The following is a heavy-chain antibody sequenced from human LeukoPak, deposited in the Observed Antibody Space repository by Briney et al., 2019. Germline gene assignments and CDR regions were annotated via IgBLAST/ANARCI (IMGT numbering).Heavy chain of an antibody. V-gene: IGHV3-30*18. CDR2: IASDGGMK. D-gene: IGHD3-3*01. CDR1: GFTFSSYG. Sequence: GGSLRLSCAASGFTFSSYGMHWVRQVPGKGLEWVAVIASDGGMKYYADSMKGRFTISRDNSKNTLYLQMNSLRAEDTAVYYCAKDIDDFWRGYYQPYYFDYWGQGTLVTVSS. CDR3: AKDIDDFWRGYYQPYYFDY. J-gene: IGHJ4*02.